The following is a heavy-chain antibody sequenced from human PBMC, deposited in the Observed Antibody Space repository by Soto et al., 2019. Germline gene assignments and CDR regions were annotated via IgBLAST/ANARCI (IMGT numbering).Heavy chain of an antibody. J-gene: IGHJ4*02. CDR3: AREGGGDYRNFDY. V-gene: IGHV4-59*01. CDR1: GGSISSYY. Sequence: SETLSLTCTVSGGSISSYYWSWIRQPPGKGLEWIGYIYYSGSTNYNPSLKSRVTISVDTSKNQFSLKLSSVTAADTAVYYCAREGGGDYRNFDYWGQGTLVTVSS. D-gene: IGHD4-17*01. CDR2: IYYSGST.